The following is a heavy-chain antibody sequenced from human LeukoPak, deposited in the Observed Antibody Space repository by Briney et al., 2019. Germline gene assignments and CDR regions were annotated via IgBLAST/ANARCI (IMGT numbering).Heavy chain of an antibody. CDR2: IWYDGSNK. D-gene: IGHD3-22*01. CDR1: GFTFSSYG. Sequence: GRSLRLSCAASGFTFSSYGMHWVRQAPGKGLEWVAVIWYDGSNKYYADSVKGRFTISRDNAKNSLYLQMNSLRAEDTAVYYCAREWVYDSSGYYPFDYWGQGTLVTVSS. CDR3: AREWVYDSSGYYPFDY. V-gene: IGHV3-33*01. J-gene: IGHJ4*02.